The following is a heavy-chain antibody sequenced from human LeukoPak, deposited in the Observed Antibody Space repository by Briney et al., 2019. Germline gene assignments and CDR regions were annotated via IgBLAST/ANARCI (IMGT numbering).Heavy chain of an antibody. J-gene: IGHJ4*02. CDR2: ISGSGGST. V-gene: IGHV3-23*01. CDR1: GFTFSSYA. Sequence: PGGSLRLSCAASGFTFSSYAMSWVRQAPGKGLEWVSAISGSGGSTYYADSVKGRFTISRDNAKNSLYLQMNSLRAEDTAVYYCARVVAVAGNDYWGQGTLVTVSS. CDR3: ARVVAVAGNDY. D-gene: IGHD6-19*01.